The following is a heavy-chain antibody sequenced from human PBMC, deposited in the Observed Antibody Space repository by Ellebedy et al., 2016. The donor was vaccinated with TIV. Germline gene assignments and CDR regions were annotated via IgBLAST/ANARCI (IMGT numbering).Heavy chain of an antibody. V-gene: IGHV3-30*04. CDR2: ISSYDGNSK. D-gene: IGHD1-1*01. Sequence: GESLKISCAASGFTFSSYPMHWVRQAPGKGLEWVAVISSYDGNSKYYADSVKGRFTISRDDSKNTLYLQMNSLRAEDTAVYYCTKDRSYNTPYYFDYWGQGTLVTVSS. J-gene: IGHJ4*02. CDR3: TKDRSYNTPYYFDY. CDR1: GFTFSSYP.